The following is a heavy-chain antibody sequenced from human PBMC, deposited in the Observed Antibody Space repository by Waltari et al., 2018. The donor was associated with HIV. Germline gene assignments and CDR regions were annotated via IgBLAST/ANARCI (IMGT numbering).Heavy chain of an antibody. V-gene: IGHV1-18*01. J-gene: IGHJ4*02. CDR1: GYSFRNYA. D-gene: IGHD3-10*02. CDR2: ISAYNRDS. Sequence: QVNLVQSGAEVKKPGASVKISCEASGYSFRNYAMNWVRQAPEQGLEWMGLISAYNRDSKYAEKVQGRVTITTDTSTNTAYIEIRSLRSDDTAVYFCARGNSMLRMAELDYWGQGTLVTVSS. CDR3: ARGNSMLRMAELDY.